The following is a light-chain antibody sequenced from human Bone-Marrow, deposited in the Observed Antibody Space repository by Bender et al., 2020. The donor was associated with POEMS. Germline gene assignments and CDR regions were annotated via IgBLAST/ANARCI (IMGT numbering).Light chain of an antibody. CDR2: KDT. Sequence: SSELTQPPSVSVSPGQTAKITCSGDVLPKKYSYWYLQKPGQAPVMVMYKDTERPSGIPGRFSGSKSGTTVTLTVSRVQAEDEGDYYCQSADSTGSFWVFGGGTKLTVL. J-gene: IGLJ3*02. CDR1: VLPKKY. CDR3: QSADSTGSFWV. V-gene: IGLV3-25*03.